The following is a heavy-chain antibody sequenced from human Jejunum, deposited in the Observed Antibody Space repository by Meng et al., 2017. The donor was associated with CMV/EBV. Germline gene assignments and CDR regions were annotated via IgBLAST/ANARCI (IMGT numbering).Heavy chain of an antibody. CDR3: AHFVGGYYPSRPDY. Sequence: QITFKGSGPTLWEPTPTLTVACGFPVVSPSTRGEGVVWTRQPPGKALEWLALKYRGDDKRYSPSLNSRLTIAKDTSKNEVVLTLTNMGPIDTGTYYCAHFVGGYYPSRPDYWGQGTLVTVSS. D-gene: IGHD1-26*01. CDR2: KYRGDDK. CDR1: VVSPSTRGEG. V-gene: IGHV2-5*02. J-gene: IGHJ4*02.